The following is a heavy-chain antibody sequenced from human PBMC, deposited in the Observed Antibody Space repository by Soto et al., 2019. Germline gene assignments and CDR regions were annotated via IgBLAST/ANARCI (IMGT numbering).Heavy chain of an antibody. CDR3: TRGPPRVQWFDP. J-gene: IGHJ5*02. V-gene: IGHV4-61*01. CDR2: IYFTGST. CDR1: GGAVSSGNYY. Sequence: SETLSLTCTVSGGAVSSGNYYWSWIRQPPWKGLEWIGHIYFTGSTNYNPSLKSRVTLSLDTSRNQFSLKLSSVTAADTAVYYRTRGPPRVQWFDPWGLGXLVTVYS.